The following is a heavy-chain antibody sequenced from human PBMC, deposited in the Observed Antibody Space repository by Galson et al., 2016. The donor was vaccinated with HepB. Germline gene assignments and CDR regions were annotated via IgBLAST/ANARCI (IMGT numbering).Heavy chain of an antibody. CDR3: ARPVSADEGLGN. CDR1: GFTFSSYW. CDR2: INSDGTST. V-gene: IGHV3-74*01. D-gene: IGHD2-8*01. Sequence: SLRLSCAASGFTFSSYWMHWVRQAPGKGLVWVSGINSDGTSTTYADSVKGRFTISRDNAKNTLYLQMNSLRAEDTAVYYCARPVSADEGLGNWGQGTLVTVSS. J-gene: IGHJ4*02.